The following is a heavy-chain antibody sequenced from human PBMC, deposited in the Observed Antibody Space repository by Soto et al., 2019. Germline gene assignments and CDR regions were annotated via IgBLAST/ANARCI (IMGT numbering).Heavy chain of an antibody. CDR1: GGSISTYY. V-gene: IGHV4-59*01. Sequence: HVQLQESGPGLVKPSETLSLTCTVSGGSISTYYWSWIRQPPGKGLEWIGYIYYSGSTNYNPSLKSRVTISEDASKNRSSLKLTSLTAEDTAVYYCARGKFPFTFDYWGQGTLVAVSS. CDR2: IYYSGST. J-gene: IGHJ4*02. CDR3: ARGKFPFTFDY.